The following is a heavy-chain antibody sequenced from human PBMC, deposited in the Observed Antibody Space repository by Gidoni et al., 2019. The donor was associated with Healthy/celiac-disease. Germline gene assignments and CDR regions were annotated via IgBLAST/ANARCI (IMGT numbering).Heavy chain of an antibody. CDR1: GFPFSSYG. Sequence: QVQLVESGGGVVQPGRSLRLSCAASGFPFSSYGMHWVRQAPGKGLEWVAVISYDGSNKYYAASVKGRFTISRDNSKNTLYLQMNSLRAEDTAVYYCAKEGPQWELPARVGYFDYWGQGTLVTVSS. CDR3: AKEGPQWELPARVGYFDY. CDR2: ISYDGSNK. D-gene: IGHD1-26*01. J-gene: IGHJ4*02. V-gene: IGHV3-30*18.